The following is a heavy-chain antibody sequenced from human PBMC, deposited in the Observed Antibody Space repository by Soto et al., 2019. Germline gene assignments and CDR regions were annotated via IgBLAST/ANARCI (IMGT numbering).Heavy chain of an antibody. Sequence: QVHLVESGGGLVKPGGSLRLSCAASGFTFGDYYMTWIRQAPGQGLVWVSFIGNRGTGIYYADSVKGRFTIFRDNAKNSLYLQMNSLRAEDTAMYYCARDLRAVGMASRFDPWGQGTLVTVSS. CDR2: IGNRGTGI. V-gene: IGHV3-11*01. CDR1: GFTFGDYY. CDR3: ARDLRAVGMASRFDP. D-gene: IGHD6-13*01. J-gene: IGHJ5*02.